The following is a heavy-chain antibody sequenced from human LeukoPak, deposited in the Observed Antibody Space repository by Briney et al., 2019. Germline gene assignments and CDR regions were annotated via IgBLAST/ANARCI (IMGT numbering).Heavy chain of an antibody. Sequence: PGGSLRLSCAASGFTFSSHNMVWVRQPPGKGLEWISYISDSSITMYYADSVKGRFTISRDNAKNSLYLQMNSLRAEDTAVYYCARVRSLGYCSSTSCSAFWGFGYWGQGTLVTVSS. J-gene: IGHJ4*02. V-gene: IGHV3-48*04. CDR2: ISDSSITM. CDR1: GFTFSSHN. D-gene: IGHD2-2*01. CDR3: ARVRSLGYCSSTSCSAFWGFGY.